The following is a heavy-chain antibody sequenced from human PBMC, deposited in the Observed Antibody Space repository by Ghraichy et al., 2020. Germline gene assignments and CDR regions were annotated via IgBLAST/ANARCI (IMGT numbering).Heavy chain of an antibody. Sequence: ETLSLTCTVSGGSISADSYYWGWIRQSPGKGLEWIGTIYYRGNTYYNSSLKSRVTIFVDTSKNQFSLKLTSVTAADTAVYYCGRSQRGGTYYPFDYWGQGALVTVSS. V-gene: IGHV4-39*01. D-gene: IGHD1-26*01. CDR3: GRSQRGGTYYPFDY. J-gene: IGHJ4*02. CDR2: IYYRGNT. CDR1: GGSISADSYY.